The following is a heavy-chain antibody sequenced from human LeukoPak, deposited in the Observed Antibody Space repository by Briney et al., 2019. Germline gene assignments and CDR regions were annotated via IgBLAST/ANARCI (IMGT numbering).Heavy chain of an antibody. V-gene: IGHV4-34*01. CDR2: INHSGST. D-gene: IGHD6-19*01. CDR1: GGSFSGYY. J-gene: IGHJ4*02. Sequence: SETLSLTCAVYGGSFSGYYWSWIRQPPGKGLEWIGEINHSGSTNYNPSLKSRVTISVDTSKNQFSLKLSSVTAADTAVYYCARGGWQWLVRFGYWGQGTLVTVSS. CDR3: ARGGWQWLVRFGY.